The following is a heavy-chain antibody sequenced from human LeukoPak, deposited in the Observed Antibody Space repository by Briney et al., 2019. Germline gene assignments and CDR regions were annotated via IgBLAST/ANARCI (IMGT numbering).Heavy chain of an antibody. D-gene: IGHD6-6*01. CDR3: TTDIAARDFDY. Sequence: GGSLRLSCTASGFTFGDYAMSWFRQAPGQGLEGLGFIRSKAYGGTTEYAASVKGRFTISRDDSKSIAYLQMNSLKTEDTAVYYCTTDIAARDFDYWGQGTLVTVSS. CDR2: IRSKAYGGTT. CDR1: GFTFGDYA. J-gene: IGHJ4*02. V-gene: IGHV3-49*03.